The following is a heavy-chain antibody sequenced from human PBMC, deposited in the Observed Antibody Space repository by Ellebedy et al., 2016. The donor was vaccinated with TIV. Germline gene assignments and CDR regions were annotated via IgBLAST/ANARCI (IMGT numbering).Heavy chain of an antibody. J-gene: IGHJ3*01. CDR1: GLTFSSHA. CDR2: ITESGGNT. CDR3: ARDPVGVGPAFDV. Sequence: GESLKISCAASGLTFSSHAMSWVRQAPGKGLEWVSSITESGGNTYYADAVKGRFTIYRDNSKDTLFLQVNSLRAEDTAIYFCARDPVGVGPAFDVWGQGTMVTVSS. V-gene: IGHV3-23*01. D-gene: IGHD4-23*01.